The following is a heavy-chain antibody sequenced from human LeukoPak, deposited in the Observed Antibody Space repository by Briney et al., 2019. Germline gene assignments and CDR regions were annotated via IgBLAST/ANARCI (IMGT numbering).Heavy chain of an antibody. D-gene: IGHD2-2*01. J-gene: IGHJ4*02. CDR1: GYTFTGYY. CDR3: AREVDCSSPSCQLDY. CDR2: INPNGGGT. Sequence: SVKVSCKASGYTFTGYYMHWVRQDPGQGLEGMAWINPNGGGTNYAQKFQGRVTMTRDTSITTAYLELSSLRSDDTAVYYCAREVDCSSPSCQLDYWGQGTLVTVSS. V-gene: IGHV1-2*02.